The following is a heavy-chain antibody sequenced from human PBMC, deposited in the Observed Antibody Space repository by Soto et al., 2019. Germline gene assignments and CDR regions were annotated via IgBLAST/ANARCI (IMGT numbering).Heavy chain of an antibody. Sequence: SETLSLTCSVSGGSMRNYYWNWIRQPPGRGLEWIGYVYHSGSTNYNPSLKSRVSMSVDVSRNHFSLTLHSVTAADTAVYFCKSSYSTSSSPDYWGQGTLVTVSS. CDR1: GGSMRNYY. J-gene: IGHJ4*02. CDR2: VYHSGST. CDR3: KSSYSTSSSPDY. V-gene: IGHV4-59*01. D-gene: IGHD6-6*01.